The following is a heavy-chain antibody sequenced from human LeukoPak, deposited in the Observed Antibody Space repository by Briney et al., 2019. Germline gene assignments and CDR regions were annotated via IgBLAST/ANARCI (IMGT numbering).Heavy chain of an antibody. Sequence: PSETLSLTCTVSGYSISSSSYYWGWIRQPPGKGLEWIGSIYYSGSTYYNPSLKSRVTISVDTSKNQFSLKLSSVTAADTAVYYCARDMRQWLGPFDYWGQGTLVTVSS. D-gene: IGHD6-19*01. CDR1: GYSISSSSYY. V-gene: IGHV4-39*07. CDR2: IYYSGST. CDR3: ARDMRQWLGPFDY. J-gene: IGHJ4*02.